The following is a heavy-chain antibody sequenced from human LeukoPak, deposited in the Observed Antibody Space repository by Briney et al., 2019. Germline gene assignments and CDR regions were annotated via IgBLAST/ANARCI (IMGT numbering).Heavy chain of an antibody. J-gene: IGHJ4*02. D-gene: IGHD1-26*01. CDR2: ISVSGVTI. Sequence: GGSLRLSCAASGFTFSDHDMTWCRQAPGKGLEWVSSISVSGVTIYYADSVRGRFTISRDNAENSLYLQMNSLRVDDTAVYYCARGAGGATYFDYWGQGTLVTVSS. CDR3: ARGAGGATYFDY. V-gene: IGHV3-11*01. CDR1: GFTFSDHD.